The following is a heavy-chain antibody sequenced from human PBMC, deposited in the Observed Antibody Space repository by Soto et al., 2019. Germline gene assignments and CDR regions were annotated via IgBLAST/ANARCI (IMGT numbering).Heavy chain of an antibody. Sequence: QVQLLESVGGVVQPGRSLRLSCAASGFIFSSYAMHWVRQAPGKGLEWVAVISHGGNEKYYADSVEGRFTISRDNSKNLVYLQMNGLRPEDTAVYYCAKVSSDRGYYYFAMDVWGQGTTVTVSS. J-gene: IGHJ6*02. CDR3: AKVSSDRGYYYFAMDV. CDR2: ISHGGNEK. CDR1: GFIFSSYA. D-gene: IGHD3-10*01. V-gene: IGHV3-30*18.